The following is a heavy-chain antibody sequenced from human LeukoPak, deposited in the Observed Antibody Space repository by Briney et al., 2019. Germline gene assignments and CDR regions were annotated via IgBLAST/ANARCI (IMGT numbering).Heavy chain of an antibody. V-gene: IGHV4-59*01. Sequence: SETLSLTCSVSGGSISPYYWSWNRQPPGKGLEWIGYIYYSGTTNYNPSLQSRVTISVATSKNQFSLKLSSVTAADTALYYCARDRASAGGFDYWGQGTLVTVSS. CDR3: ARDRASAGGFDY. CDR1: GGSISPYY. J-gene: IGHJ4*02. CDR2: IYYSGTT. D-gene: IGHD2-15*01.